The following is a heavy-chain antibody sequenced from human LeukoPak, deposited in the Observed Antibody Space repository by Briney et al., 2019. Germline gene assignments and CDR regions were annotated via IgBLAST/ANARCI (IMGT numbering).Heavy chain of an antibody. D-gene: IGHD5-12*01. V-gene: IGHV4-59*01. CDR1: EASIIGYY. CDR2: VYYSGST. J-gene: IGHJ4*02. CDR3: ASGWLRYYYFDN. Sequence: SETLSLTCTTSEASIIGYYWSWIRQSPGQGLEWIGYVYYSGSTNYNPSLESRVTISIDTSKNQFSLNLTSVSAADTAVYYCASGWLRYYYFDNWGPGIVVTVSS.